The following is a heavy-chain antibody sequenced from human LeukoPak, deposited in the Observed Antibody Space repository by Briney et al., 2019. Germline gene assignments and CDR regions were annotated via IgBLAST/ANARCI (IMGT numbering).Heavy chain of an antibody. V-gene: IGHV4-39*01. CDR3: ARHGKVGNSV. J-gene: IGHJ4*02. CDR2: IYYSGST. CDR1: GGSISSSSYY. D-gene: IGHD1-26*01. Sequence: PSETLSLTCTVSGGSISSSSYYWGWIRQPPGKGLEWIGSIYYSGSTYYNPSLKSRVTISVDTSKNQFSLKLSSVTAADTAVYYCARHGKVGNSVWGQGTLVTVSS.